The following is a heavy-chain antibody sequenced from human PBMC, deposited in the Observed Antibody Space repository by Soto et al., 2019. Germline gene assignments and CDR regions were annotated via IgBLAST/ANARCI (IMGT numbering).Heavy chain of an antibody. CDR2: INPSGGST. D-gene: IGHD3-10*01. J-gene: IGHJ4*02. CDR3: ARLEAGHFDY. CDR1: GYTFTSYY. V-gene: IGHV1-46*01. Sequence: QVQLVQSGAEVKKPGASVKVSCKASGYTFTSYYMHWVRQAPGQGLEWMGIINPSGGSTSYAQKFQGRVTMARDTSTSRVYMELSSLRSEDTAVYYCARLEAGHFDYRGQGTLVTVSS.